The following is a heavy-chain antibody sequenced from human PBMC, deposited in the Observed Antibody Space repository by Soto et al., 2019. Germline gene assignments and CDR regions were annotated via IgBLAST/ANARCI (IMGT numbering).Heavy chain of an antibody. CDR2: ISSSSSYI. Sequence: GGSLRLSCAASGFTFSSYSMNWVRQAPGKGLEWVSSISSSSSYIYYADSVKGRFTISRDNAKNSLYLQMSSLRAEDTAVYYCARDISAAAGYYYYGMDVWGQGTTVTVSS. J-gene: IGHJ6*02. V-gene: IGHV3-21*01. D-gene: IGHD6-13*01. CDR3: ARDISAAAGYYYYGMDV. CDR1: GFTFSSYS.